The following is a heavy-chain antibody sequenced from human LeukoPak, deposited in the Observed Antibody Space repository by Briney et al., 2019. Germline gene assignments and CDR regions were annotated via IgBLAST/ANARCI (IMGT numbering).Heavy chain of an antibody. CDR3: AKTDYVWGSYRIDY. V-gene: IGHV3-23*01. J-gene: IGHJ4*02. D-gene: IGHD3-16*02. CDR1: GFTFSSYA. Sequence: PGGSLRLSCAASGFTFSSYAMSWVRQAPGKGLEWVSAISGSGGSTYYADSVKGRLTISRDNSKNTLYLQMNSLRAEDTAVYYCAKTDYVWGSYRIDYWGQGTLVTVSS. CDR2: ISGSGGST.